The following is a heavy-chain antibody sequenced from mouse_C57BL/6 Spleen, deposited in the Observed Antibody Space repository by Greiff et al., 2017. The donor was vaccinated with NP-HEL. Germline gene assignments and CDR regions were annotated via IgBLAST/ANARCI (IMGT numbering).Heavy chain of an antibody. CDR3: ARRGYDAEAAMDY. Sequence: QVQLKESGAELVKPGASVKISCKASGYAFSSYWMNWVKQRPGKGLEWIGQIYPGDGDTNYNGKFKGKATLTADKSSSTAYMQLSSLTSEDSAVYFCARRGYDAEAAMDYWGQGTSVTVSS. CDR1: GYAFSSYW. V-gene: IGHV1-80*01. J-gene: IGHJ4*01. CDR2: IYPGDGDT. D-gene: IGHD2-2*01.